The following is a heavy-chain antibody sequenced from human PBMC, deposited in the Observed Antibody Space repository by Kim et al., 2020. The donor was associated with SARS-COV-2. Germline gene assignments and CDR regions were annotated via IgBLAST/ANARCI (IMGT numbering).Heavy chain of an antibody. J-gene: IGHJ3*02. Sequence: GGSLRLSCAASGFAFSTYAMSWVRQAPGKGLEWVSGLSSSGAGTYYADSVKGRFTISRDISKNTLYLQMNSLRAEDTAVYYCARDFGLRFPDFFDIWGQGTMVTVSS. CDR1: GFAFSTYA. CDR3: ARDFGLRFPDFFDI. D-gene: IGHD3-16*01. V-gene: IGHV3-23*01. CDR2: LSSSGAGT.